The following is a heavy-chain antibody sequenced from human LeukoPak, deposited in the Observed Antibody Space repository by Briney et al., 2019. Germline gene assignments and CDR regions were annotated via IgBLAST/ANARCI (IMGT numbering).Heavy chain of an antibody. V-gene: IGHV4-34*01. J-gene: IGHJ4*02. CDR3: ARGGYGSGNNY. Sequence: PSETLSLTCAVYGGSFSGYYWSWIRQPLGKGLEWIGEINHSGSTNYNPSLKSRVTISVDTSKNQFSLKLSSVTAADTAVYYCARGGYGSGNNYWGQGTLVTVSS. CDR1: GGSFSGYY. CDR2: INHSGST. D-gene: IGHD3-10*01.